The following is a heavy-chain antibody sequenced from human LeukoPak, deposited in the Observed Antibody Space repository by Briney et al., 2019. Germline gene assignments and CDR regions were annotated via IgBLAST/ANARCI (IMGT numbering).Heavy chain of an antibody. CDR2: ISSSGGGT. CDR1: GFTFSNYA. V-gene: IGHV3-23*01. CDR3: AKRYCSGGTCYSGSDY. J-gene: IGHJ4*02. Sequence: GGSLRLSCAASGFTFSNYAMSWVRQAPGKGLVWVSAISSSGGGTYYADSVKGRFTISRDNSKNTLYLQMNSLRAEDTAVYYCAKRYCSGGTCYSGSDYWGQGTLVTVSS. D-gene: IGHD2-15*01.